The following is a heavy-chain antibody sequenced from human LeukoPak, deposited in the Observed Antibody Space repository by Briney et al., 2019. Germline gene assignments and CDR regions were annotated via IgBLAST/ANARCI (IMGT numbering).Heavy chain of an antibody. CDR3: VRGQLWSYYHDY. J-gene: IGHJ4*02. V-gene: IGHV3-7*01. CDR2: IKQDGSEK. Sequence: PGGSLRLSCAASGLTFSDYWMSWVRQAPGKGLEWVANIKQDGSEKYYVDSVKGRFTISRDNAKNTVYLEMNSLRAEDTAVYYCVRGQLWSYYHDYWGQGTLVTVSS. D-gene: IGHD5-18*01. CDR1: GLTFSDYW.